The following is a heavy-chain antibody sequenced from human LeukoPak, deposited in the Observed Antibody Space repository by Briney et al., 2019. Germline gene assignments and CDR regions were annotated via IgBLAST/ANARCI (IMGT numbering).Heavy chain of an antibody. CDR2: VSADGTTP. J-gene: IGHJ4*02. CDR3: VKDGAQPGFYFDL. Sequence: GGSLRLSCDASGFTFTDYAMSWVRQAPGKGLEWVSAVSADGTTPLSIDSVRGRFAISRDNMRNILYLQMHDLRDGDTAVYFCVKDGAQPGFYFDLWGQGALVTVSS. D-gene: IGHD3-10*01. V-gene: IGHV3-23*01. CDR1: GFTFTDYA.